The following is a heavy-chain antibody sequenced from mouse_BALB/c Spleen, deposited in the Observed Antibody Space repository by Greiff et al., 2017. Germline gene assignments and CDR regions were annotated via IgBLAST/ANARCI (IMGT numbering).Heavy chain of an antibody. J-gene: IGHJ3*01. Sequence: EVQLVESGPGLVKPSQSLTLSCTASGYSITSDYAWNWIRQPPGNKLERMGYISYSGSTNYNPSLKSRISITRDTSKNQFFLQLNSVTTEDTATYYCARRDFYCFAYWGQGTLVTVSA. CDR2: ISYSGST. CDR3: ARRDFYCFAY. CDR1: GYSITSDYA. V-gene: IGHV3-2*02.